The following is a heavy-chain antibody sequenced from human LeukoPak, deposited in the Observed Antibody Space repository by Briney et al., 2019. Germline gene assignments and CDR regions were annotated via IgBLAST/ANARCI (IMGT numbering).Heavy chain of an antibody. V-gene: IGHV1-8*03. CDR1: GYTFTSYD. CDR3: ARGRKGYQLLSYEGQWFDP. CDR2: MNPNSGNT. D-gene: IGHD2-2*01. J-gene: IGHJ5*02. Sequence: ASVKVSCKASGYTFTSYDINWVRQATGQGLEWMGWMNPNSGNTGYAQKFQGRVTITRNTSISTAYMELSSLRSEDTAVYYCARGRKGYQLLSYEGQWFDPWGQGTLVTVSS.